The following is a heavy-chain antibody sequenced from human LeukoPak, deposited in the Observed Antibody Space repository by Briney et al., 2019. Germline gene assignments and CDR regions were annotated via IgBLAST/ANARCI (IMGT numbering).Heavy chain of an antibody. CDR1: GGSFSGYY. Sequence: SETLSLTCAVYGGSFSGYYWSWIRQPPGKGLEWIGEINHSGSTNYNLSLKSRVTISVDTSKNQFSLKLSSVTAADTAVYYCARDLYSSSWTRGWYFDLWGRGTLVTVSS. D-gene: IGHD6-13*01. CDR2: INHSGST. J-gene: IGHJ2*01. CDR3: ARDLYSSSWTRGWYFDL. V-gene: IGHV4-34*01.